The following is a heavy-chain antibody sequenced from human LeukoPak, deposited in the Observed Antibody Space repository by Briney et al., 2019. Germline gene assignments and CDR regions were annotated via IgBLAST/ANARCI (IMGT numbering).Heavy chain of an antibody. V-gene: IGHV3-74*01. CDR3: ARAYCSTTSCNSELFDP. J-gene: IGHJ5*02. D-gene: IGHD2-2*01. CDR2: INTDGSTT. CDR1: GFAFSSYW. Sequence: GGSLRLSCAASGFAFSSYWMHWVRQAPGTGPVWVSRINTDGSTTSYADSVKGRFTISRDNAKNTLSLQTNSLRVEDTAVYYCARAYCSTTSCNSELFDPWGQGTLVAVSS.